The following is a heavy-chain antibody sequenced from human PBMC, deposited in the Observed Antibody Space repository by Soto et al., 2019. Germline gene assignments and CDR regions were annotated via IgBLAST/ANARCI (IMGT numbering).Heavy chain of an antibody. D-gene: IGHD3-16*01. CDR1: GFTFSNYA. CDR3: TKLFYDYLWGSFPN. Sequence: EVPLLESGGGLVQPGGSLRLSCEASGFTFSNYAMSWVRQAPGEGLEWVSSISGSGDTTYYADSVKGRFTISRDNSKNTLYLQMNSLRAEDTAVFYCTKLFYDYLWGSFPNWGQGTLVTVSS. J-gene: IGHJ4*02. V-gene: IGHV3-23*01. CDR2: ISGSGDTT.